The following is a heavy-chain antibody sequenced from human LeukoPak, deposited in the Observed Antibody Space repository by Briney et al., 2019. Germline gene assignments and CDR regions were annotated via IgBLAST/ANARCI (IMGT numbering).Heavy chain of an antibody. J-gene: IGHJ4*02. CDR2: IYYSGST. D-gene: IGHD6-19*01. CDR1: GGSISSYY. CDR3: ARDPSGWYYFDY. Sequence: SVTLSLTCTVSGGSISSYYWSWIRQPPGKGLEWIGYIYYSGSTNYNPSLKSRVTISVDTSKNQFSLKLSSVIAADTAVYYCARDPSGWYYFDYWGQGTLVTVSS. V-gene: IGHV4-59*01.